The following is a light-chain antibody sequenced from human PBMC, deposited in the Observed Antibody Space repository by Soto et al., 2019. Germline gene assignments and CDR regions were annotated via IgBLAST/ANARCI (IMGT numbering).Light chain of an antibody. J-gene: IGKJ1*01. CDR3: QQYYSTPWT. V-gene: IGKV4-1*01. CDR2: WAS. CDR1: QSVLSSSNNKNY. Sequence: DIVMTQSPDSLAVSLGERDTINCKSSQSVLSSSNNKNYLTWYQQKLGQPPRLLIYWASTRESGVPDRFSGSGSGADFTLTINSLQAEDVAVYYCQQYYSTPWTFGQGTKVEIK.